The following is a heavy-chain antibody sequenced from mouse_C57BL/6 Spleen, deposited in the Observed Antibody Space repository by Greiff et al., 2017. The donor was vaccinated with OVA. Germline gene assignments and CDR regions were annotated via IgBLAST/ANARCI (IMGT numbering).Heavy chain of an antibody. CDR1: GFTFSSYA. V-gene: IGHV5-9-1*02. CDR2: ISSGGDYI. D-gene: IGHD1-1*01. Sequence: EVQLVESGEGLVKPGGSLKLSCAASGFTFSSYAMSWVRQTPEKRLEWVAYISSGGDYIYYADTVKGRFTISRDNARNTLYLQMSSLKSEDTAMYYCTRPYGSSLGFAYWGQGTLVTVSA. CDR3: TRPYGSSLGFAY. J-gene: IGHJ3*01.